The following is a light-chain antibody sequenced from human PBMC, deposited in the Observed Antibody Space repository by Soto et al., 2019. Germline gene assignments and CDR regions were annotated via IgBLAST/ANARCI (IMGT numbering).Light chain of an antibody. CDR3: MQALQTWT. CDR1: QSLLHSNGYNF. J-gene: IGKJ1*01. CDR2: LGS. V-gene: IGKV2-28*01. Sequence: EIVMTQSPLSLPVTPGEPASISCRSSQSLLHSNGYNFLNWYLQKPGQSPQLLTFLGSNRASGVPDRFSGSGSGSDFTLKISRVEAEDVGVYYCMQALQTWTFGQGTKVEIK.